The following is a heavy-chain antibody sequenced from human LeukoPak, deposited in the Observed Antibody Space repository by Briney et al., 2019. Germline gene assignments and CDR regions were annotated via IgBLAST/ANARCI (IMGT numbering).Heavy chain of an antibody. V-gene: IGHV4-59*01. J-gene: IGHJ5*02. Sequence: SETLSLTCTVSGDSISSYYWSWIRQPPGKGLEWIGYIYYSGSTNYNPSLKSRVTISVDTSKNQFSLKLSSVTAADTAVYYRARSPYSSSWSRYNWFDPWGQGTLVTVSS. D-gene: IGHD6-13*01. CDR1: GDSISSYY. CDR3: ARSPYSSSWSRYNWFDP. CDR2: IYYSGST.